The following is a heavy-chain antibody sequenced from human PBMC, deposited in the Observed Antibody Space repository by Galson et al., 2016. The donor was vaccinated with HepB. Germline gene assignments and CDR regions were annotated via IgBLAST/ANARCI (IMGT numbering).Heavy chain of an antibody. V-gene: IGHV4-31*03. CDR2: IHYSGST. CDR3: ARYPYIGHYDY. J-gene: IGHJ4*02. CDR1: GGSISSDDYY. Sequence: TLSLTCTVSGGSISSDDYYWSWVRQHPGKGLEWIGYIHYSGSTYFNPSLKSRVTISVDTSKNQFSLRLNSVTAADTAVYYCARYPYIGHYDYWVQGTLVTVSS. D-gene: IGHD3-16*01.